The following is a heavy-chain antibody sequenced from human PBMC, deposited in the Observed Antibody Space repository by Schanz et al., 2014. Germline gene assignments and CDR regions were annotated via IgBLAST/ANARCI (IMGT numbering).Heavy chain of an antibody. D-gene: IGHD4-17*01. J-gene: IGHJ4*02. CDR1: GITFSDYA. CDR3: TRDTDYHFDY. V-gene: IGHV3-23*04. CDR2: IASGGSHT. Sequence: EVQLVESGGGLVQPGGSLRLSCAASGITFSDYAMSWVRQAPGKGLEWVSTIASGGSHTFYADSVTGRFTISGDNSKNTLFLQMNSLRAEDTAVYYCTRDTDYHFDYWGQGTLVTVSS.